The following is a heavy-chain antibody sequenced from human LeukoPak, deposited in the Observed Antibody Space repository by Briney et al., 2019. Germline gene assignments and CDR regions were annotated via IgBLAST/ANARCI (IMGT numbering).Heavy chain of an antibody. V-gene: IGHV4-59*12. J-gene: IGHJ4*02. Sequence: PSETLSLTCTVSGGPISSYYWSWIRQPPGKGLEWIGYIYYSGSTNYNPSLKSRVTISVDTSKNQFSLKLSSVTAADTAVYYCATTTIRLGYWGQGTLVTVSS. CDR2: IYYSGST. CDR1: GGPISSYY. CDR3: ATTTIRLGY. D-gene: IGHD1-26*01.